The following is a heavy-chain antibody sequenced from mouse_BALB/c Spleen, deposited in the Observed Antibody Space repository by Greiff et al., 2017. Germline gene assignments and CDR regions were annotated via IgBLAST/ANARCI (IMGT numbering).Heavy chain of an antibody. J-gene: IGHJ4*01. V-gene: IGHV1-77*01. CDR1: GYTFTDYY. CDR2: IYPGSGNT. Sequence: QVQLQQSGAELARPGASVKLSCKASGYTFTDYYINWVKQRTGQGLEWIGEIYPGSGNTYYNEKFKGKATLTADKSSSTAYMQLSSLTSEDSAVYFCARRGTLYAMDYWGQGTSVTVSA. D-gene: IGHD3-3*01. CDR3: ARRGTLYAMDY.